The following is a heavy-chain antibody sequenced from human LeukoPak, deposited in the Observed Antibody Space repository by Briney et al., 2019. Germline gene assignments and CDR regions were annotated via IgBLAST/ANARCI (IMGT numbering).Heavy chain of an antibody. J-gene: IGHJ3*02. Sequence: ASVTVSFTASGYTFTSYGISWVRQAPGQGLEWMGWISAYNGNTNYAQKLQGRVTMTTDTSTSTAYMELRSLRSDDTAVYYCARWPFYDSSGYYGGDDAFDIWGQGTMVTVSS. CDR3: ARWPFYDSSGYYGGDDAFDI. CDR2: ISAYNGNT. CDR1: GYTFTSYG. D-gene: IGHD3-22*01. V-gene: IGHV1-18*01.